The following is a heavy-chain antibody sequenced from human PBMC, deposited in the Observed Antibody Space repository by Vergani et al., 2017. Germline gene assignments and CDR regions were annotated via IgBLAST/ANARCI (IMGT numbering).Heavy chain of an antibody. Sequence: QVQLPESGPGLVKPSETLSLTCAVSGYSISSGYYWGWIRQPPGKGLEWIGSIYHSGSTYYNPSLKSRVTISVDTSKNQFSLKLSSVTAADTAVYYCARRSYYGSGSYSWGWFDPWGQGTLVTVSS. CDR3: ARRSYYGSGSYSWGWFDP. CDR1: GYSISSGYY. V-gene: IGHV4-38-2*01. D-gene: IGHD3-10*01. J-gene: IGHJ5*02. CDR2: IYHSGST.